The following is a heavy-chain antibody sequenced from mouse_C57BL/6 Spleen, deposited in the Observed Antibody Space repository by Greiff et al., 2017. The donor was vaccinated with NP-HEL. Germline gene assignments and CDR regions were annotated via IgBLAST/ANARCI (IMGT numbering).Heavy chain of an antibody. J-gene: IGHJ3*01. CDR1: GYAFSSSW. V-gene: IGHV1-82*01. D-gene: IGHD6-5*01. CDR3: ARYAEVAY. CDR2: IYPGDGDT. Sequence: VQLQQSGPELVKPGASVKISCKASGYAFSSSWMNWVKQRPGKGLKWIGRIYPGDGDTNYNGKFKGKATLTADNSSSTAYMQLSSLTSEDSAVDFCARYAEVAYWGQGTLVTVAA.